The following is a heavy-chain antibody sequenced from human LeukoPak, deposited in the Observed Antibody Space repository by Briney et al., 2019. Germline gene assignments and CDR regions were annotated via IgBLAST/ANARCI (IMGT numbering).Heavy chain of an antibody. CDR3: AKDRPYITSWYGAGDY. Sequence: QPGGSLRLSCAASGFTFSNYWMHWVRQAPGKGLEWVSAISVSGNTYHADSVKGRFTISRDSSKSTLYLQMNSLRAGDAAVYYCAKDRPYITSWYGAGDYWGQGALVTVSS. CDR2: ISVSGNT. CDR1: GFTFSNYW. J-gene: IGHJ4*02. D-gene: IGHD6-13*01. V-gene: IGHV3-23*01.